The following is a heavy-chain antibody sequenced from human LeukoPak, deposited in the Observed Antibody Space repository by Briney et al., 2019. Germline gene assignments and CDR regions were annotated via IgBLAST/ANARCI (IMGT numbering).Heavy chain of an antibody. D-gene: IGHD6-6*01. CDR3: ARLSSLANIAARGRTWLDP. J-gene: IGHJ5*02. V-gene: IGHV4-4*07. CDR1: GGSISSYY. CDR2: IYSSGST. Sequence: SETLSLTCTVSGGSISSYYWSWIRQPAGKGLEWIGRIYSSGSTNYNPSLKSRVTMSVDTSKNQFSLKLSSVTAADTAVYYCARLSSLANIAARGRTWLDPRGQGSLVTVSS.